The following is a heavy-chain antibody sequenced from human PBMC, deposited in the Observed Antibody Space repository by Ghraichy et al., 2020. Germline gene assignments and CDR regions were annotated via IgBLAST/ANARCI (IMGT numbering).Heavy chain of an antibody. CDR3: ARDPYIAGDY. Sequence: ASVKVSCKASGYTFTDHHIHWMRQAPGQGLEWMGRISPNNGATDYAQKFQGRVTMTRDTSISTAYMELSGLASDDTAVYYCARDPYIAGDYWGQGTLVTVSS. D-gene: IGHD2-21*01. V-gene: IGHV1-2*06. CDR2: ISPNNGAT. CDR1: GYTFTDHH. J-gene: IGHJ4*02.